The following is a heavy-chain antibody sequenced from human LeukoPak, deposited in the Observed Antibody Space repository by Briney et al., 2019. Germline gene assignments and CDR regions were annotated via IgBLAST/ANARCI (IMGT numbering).Heavy chain of an antibody. J-gene: IGHJ4*02. Sequence: SETLSLTCAVYGGSFSGYYWSWIRQPPGKGLEWIGEINESGSTNYNPSLKSRVTISVDTSKNQFSLKLSSVTAADTAVYYCARGDDDDSSDGREVYFDYWGQGTLVTVSS. CDR2: INESGST. CDR3: ARGDDDDSSDGREVYFDY. CDR1: GGSFSGYY. V-gene: IGHV4-34*01. D-gene: IGHD3-22*01.